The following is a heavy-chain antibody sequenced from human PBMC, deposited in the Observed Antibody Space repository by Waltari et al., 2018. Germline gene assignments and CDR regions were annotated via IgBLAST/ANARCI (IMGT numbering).Heavy chain of an antibody. CDR3: ARDRGRGLYLDS. D-gene: IGHD2-15*01. V-gene: IGHV4-4*02. CDR2: IYRSGRT. J-gene: IGHJ4*02. CDR1: GDSMRSNYW. Sequence: QLQLQESGPGLVTPSGTLSLTCAVSGDSMRSNYWWSWVRQPPQRGLEWIGQIYRSGRTNYNPSLESRVTISMDTSNSQFSLKLTSTTAADTAIYYCARDRGRGLYLDSWGQGTLVTVSP.